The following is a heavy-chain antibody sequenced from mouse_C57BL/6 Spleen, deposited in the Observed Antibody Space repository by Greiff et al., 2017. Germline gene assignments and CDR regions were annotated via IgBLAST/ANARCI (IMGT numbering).Heavy chain of an antibody. CDR3: ARHGGYGSSYGYAMDY. Sequence: VKLEESGPGLVAPSQSLSITCTVSGFSLTSYGVHWVRQPPGKGLEWLVVIWSDGSTTYNSALKSRLSISKDNSKSQVFLKMNSLQTDDTAMYYCARHGGYGSSYGYAMDYWGQGTSVTVSS. CDR2: IWSDGST. J-gene: IGHJ4*01. D-gene: IGHD1-1*01. CDR1: GFSLTSYG. V-gene: IGHV2-6-1*01.